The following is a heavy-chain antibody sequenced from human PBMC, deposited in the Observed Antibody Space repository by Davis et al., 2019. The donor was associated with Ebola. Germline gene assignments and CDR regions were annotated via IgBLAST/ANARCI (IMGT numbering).Heavy chain of an antibody. CDR1: GFTFRRYD. Sequence: GESLKISCAASGFTFRRYDMHWVRQAKGKGLELVSAIGAAGDTYYPVSVKGRFTISRENAKNSLYLQMNILRAEDTAVYYCARAGFGSTWFDCWGQGILVTVSS. D-gene: IGHD6-13*01. CDR2: IGAAGDT. J-gene: IGHJ5*01. CDR3: ARAGFGSTWFDC. V-gene: IGHV3-13*01.